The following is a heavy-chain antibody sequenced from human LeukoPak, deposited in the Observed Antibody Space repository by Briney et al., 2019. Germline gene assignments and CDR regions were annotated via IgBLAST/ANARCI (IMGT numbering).Heavy chain of an antibody. CDR1: GGTFSSHA. V-gene: IGHV1-69*05. CDR3: ARGESSYDYGLDS. CDR2: IIPVFGTT. D-gene: IGHD5-12*01. J-gene: IGHJ4*02. Sequence: SVKVSCKASGGTFSSHAISWVRQAPGQGLEWVGGIIPVFGTTNYAQKFQGRVTVTTDESTSTGYMELRSLRSDDTAVYYCARGESSYDYGLDSWGQGTPVTVSS.